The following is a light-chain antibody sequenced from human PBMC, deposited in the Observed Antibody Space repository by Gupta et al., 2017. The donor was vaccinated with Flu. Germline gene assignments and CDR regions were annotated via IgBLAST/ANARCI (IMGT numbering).Light chain of an antibody. V-gene: IGLV3-1*01. CDR1: KLGDKY. J-gene: IGLJ3*02. Sequence: SYELPQPPSVSVSPGKTASITCSGHKLGDKYTSWYQQKPGQSPMLVIYQDNKRPAGIPERFSGSKSGNTATLTIRATQEREDADYYCQAWDSSNLWVFGGGTRLTVL. CDR3: QAWDSSNLWV. CDR2: QDN.